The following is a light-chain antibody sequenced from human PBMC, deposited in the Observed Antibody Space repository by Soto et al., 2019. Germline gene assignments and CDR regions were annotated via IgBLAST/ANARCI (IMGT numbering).Light chain of an antibody. J-gene: IGKJ1*01. Sequence: EIVLTQSPGTLSLSPGERATLSCRASQSVSSSNLAWYQQKPGQAPRLLIYGASSRATGIPDRFSGSGSGTDFTLTISRLESEDLAVYYCQQYGSTPRTFGQGTKVDIK. CDR1: QSVSSSN. CDR3: QQYGSTPRT. CDR2: GAS. V-gene: IGKV3-20*01.